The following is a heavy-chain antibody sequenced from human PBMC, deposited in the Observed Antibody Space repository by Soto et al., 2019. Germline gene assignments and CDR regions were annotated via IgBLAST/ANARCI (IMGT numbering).Heavy chain of an antibody. CDR2: ITLYNGNT. V-gene: IGHV1-45*02. CDR1: GYTFTCCS. Sequence: ASVKVSCKASGYTFTCCSLHWLQQAPGQGLERMRWITLYNGNTNYAKKFQGRVTITRDMSLRTAYIELSSLRSEDSAVYYWARYFFCTNYFFDYYYYGMDVWGQGTTVTVSS. CDR3: ARYFFCTNYFFDYYYYGMDV. J-gene: IGHJ6*02. D-gene: IGHD1-7*01.